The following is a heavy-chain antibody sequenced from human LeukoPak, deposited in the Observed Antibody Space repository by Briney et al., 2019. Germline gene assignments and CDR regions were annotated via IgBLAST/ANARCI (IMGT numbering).Heavy chain of an antibody. V-gene: IGHV1-69*13. CDR2: IIPIFGTA. J-gene: IGHJ6*04. D-gene: IGHD2-2*01. CDR1: GGTFSSYA. Sequence: ASVKVSYKASGGTFSSYAISWVRQAPGQGLEWMGGIIPIFGTANYAQKFQGRVTITADESTSTAYMELSSLRSEDTAVYYCASNIVVVPAAPVAHEYYYGMDVWGKGTTVTVSS. CDR3: ASNIVVVPAAPVAHEYYYGMDV.